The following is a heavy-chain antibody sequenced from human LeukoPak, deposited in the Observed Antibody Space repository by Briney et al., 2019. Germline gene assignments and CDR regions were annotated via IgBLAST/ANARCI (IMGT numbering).Heavy chain of an antibody. CDR2: ISAYNGNK. J-gene: IGHJ4*02. V-gene: IGHV1-18*01. CDR1: GYTFTSYG. D-gene: IGHD6-19*01. Sequence: GASVKVSCKASGYTFTSYGISWVRQAPGQGLEWMGWISAYNGNKNYAQKLEGRVTVTTDTSTSTAYMKLRSLRSDDTAVYYCARDLSYSSGWCDYWGQGTLVTVSS. CDR3: ARDLSYSSGWCDY.